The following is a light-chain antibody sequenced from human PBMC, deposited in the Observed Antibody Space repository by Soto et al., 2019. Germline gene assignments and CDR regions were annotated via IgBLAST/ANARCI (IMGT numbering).Light chain of an antibody. CDR3: QQRSNWPL. CDR1: QGVSSGY. CDR2: DAS. Sequence: EIVLTQSPGTLSLSPGERATLSCRASQGVSSGYLAWYQQNPGQAPRLLIYDASNRATGIPARFRGSGSGTDFTLTISSLEPEDFAVYYCQQRSNWPLFGQGTRLEIK. J-gene: IGKJ5*01. V-gene: IGKV3D-11*01.